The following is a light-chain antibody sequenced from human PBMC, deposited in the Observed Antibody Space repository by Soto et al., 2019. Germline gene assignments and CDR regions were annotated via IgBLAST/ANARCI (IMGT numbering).Light chain of an antibody. V-gene: IGLV2-8*01. Sequence: QSALTQAPSASGSPGQSVTISCTGTSSDVGGYNYVSWYKQHPGKAPKLMIYEVSKRPSGVPDRFSGSKSGNTASLTVSGLQAVDEADYYCSSYAGSNNFVVFGGGTKVTVL. CDR1: SSDVGGYNY. CDR3: SSYAGSNNFVV. CDR2: EVS. J-gene: IGLJ2*01.